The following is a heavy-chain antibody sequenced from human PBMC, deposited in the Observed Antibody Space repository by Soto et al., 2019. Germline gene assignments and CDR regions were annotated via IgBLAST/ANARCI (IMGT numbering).Heavy chain of an antibody. CDR3: ARYFGVWGSYRGMEV. J-gene: IGHJ6*04. CDR1: GYTFTSYG. CDR2: ISAYNGNT. D-gene: IGHD3-16*02. Sequence: ASVKISCKASGYTFTSYGISWVRQAPGQGLEWMGWISAYNGNTNYAQKLQGRVTMTTDTSTSTAYMELRSLRSDDTAVYYCARYFGVWGSYRGMEVWGKGTKVTVSS. V-gene: IGHV1-18*01.